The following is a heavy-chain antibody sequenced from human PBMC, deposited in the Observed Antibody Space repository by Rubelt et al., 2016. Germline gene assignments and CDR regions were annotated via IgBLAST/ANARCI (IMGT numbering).Heavy chain of an antibody. D-gene: IGHD3-3*01. CDR1: GYTFTSYY. CDR3: ARSPRYDFEDNWFDP. J-gene: IGHJ5*02. V-gene: IGHV1-46*01. Sequence: QVQLVQSGAEVKKPGASVKVSCKASGYTFTSYYMHWVRQAPGQGLEWMGIINPSGGSTSYAQKFQGEVTMTRDTSTSTVYMELSSLRSEDTAVYYCARSPRYDFEDNWFDPWGQGTLVTVSS. CDR2: INPSGGST.